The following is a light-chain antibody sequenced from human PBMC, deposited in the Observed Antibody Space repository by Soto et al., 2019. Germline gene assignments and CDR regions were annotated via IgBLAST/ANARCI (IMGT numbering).Light chain of an antibody. CDR1: SSNIGDNS. CDR3: GVWDSSLSGAV. J-gene: IGLJ3*02. CDR2: DNN. Sequence: QSALTQPPSVSAAPGQSVTISCSGSSSNIGDNSVSWYQQLPGTAPKLLIYDNNSRPSGIPDRFSGSKSGTSATLAITGLQTADEADYYCGVWDSSLSGAVFGGGTKLTVL. V-gene: IGLV1-51*01.